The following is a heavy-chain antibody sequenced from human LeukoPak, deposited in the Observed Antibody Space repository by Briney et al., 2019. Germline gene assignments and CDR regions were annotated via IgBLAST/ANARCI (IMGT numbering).Heavy chain of an antibody. CDR3: ARDRGSSSSWHYYYYMDV. Sequence: ASVKVSCKASGGTFSSYAISWVRQAPGQGLEWMGRITPIFGTANYAQKFQGRVTITTDESTSTAYMELSSLRSEDTAVYYCARDRGSSSSWHYYYYMDVWGKGTTVTVSS. V-gene: IGHV1-69*05. CDR1: GGTFSSYA. CDR2: ITPIFGTA. D-gene: IGHD6-6*01. J-gene: IGHJ6*03.